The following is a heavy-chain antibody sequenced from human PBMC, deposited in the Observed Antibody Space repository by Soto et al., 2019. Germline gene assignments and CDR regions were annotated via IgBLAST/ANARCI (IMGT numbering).Heavy chain of an antibody. CDR2: LSRGDER. J-gene: IGHJ6*02. V-gene: IGHV4-4*02. D-gene: IGHD3-16*01. Sequence: QVQLQESGPGLVKPSETLSLTCTVSGAPITTTKWWAWVRLPPGKGLEWIGELSRGDERSSNPSLEGRFTMSLDKSNNHFSLKLTSVTAVDTAIYYCATQTIAYTWGVWGRGTSVNVSS. CDR3: ATQTIAYTWGV. CDR1: GAPITTTKW.